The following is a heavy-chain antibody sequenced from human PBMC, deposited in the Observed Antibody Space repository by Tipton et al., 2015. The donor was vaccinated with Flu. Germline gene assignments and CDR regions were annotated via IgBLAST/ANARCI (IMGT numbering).Heavy chain of an antibody. D-gene: IGHD6-6*01. Sequence: TLSLTCAVYGGSFSGYYWSWIRQPPGKGLEWIGEINHSGSTNYNPSLKSRVTISVDTSKNQFSLKLSSVTAADTAVYYCARGEYSSAFDIWGQGTMVTVSS. J-gene: IGHJ3*02. CDR1: GGSFSGYY. V-gene: IGHV4-34*01. CDR2: INHSGST. CDR3: ARGEYSSAFDI.